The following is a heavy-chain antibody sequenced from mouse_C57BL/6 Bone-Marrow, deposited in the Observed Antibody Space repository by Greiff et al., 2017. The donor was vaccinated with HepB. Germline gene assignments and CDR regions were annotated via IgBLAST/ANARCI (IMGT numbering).Heavy chain of an antibody. J-gene: IGHJ3*01. CDR1: GFTFNTYA. Sequence: EVQVVESGGGLVQPKGSLKLSCAASGFTFNTYAMHWVRQAPGKGLEWVARIRSKSSNYATYYADSVKDRFTISRDDSQSMLYLQMNNLKTEDTAMYYCVRDPYYDGYSAWFAYWGQGTLVTVSA. CDR3: VRDPYYDGYSAWFAY. V-gene: IGHV10-3*01. D-gene: IGHD2-3*01. CDR2: IRSKSSNYAT.